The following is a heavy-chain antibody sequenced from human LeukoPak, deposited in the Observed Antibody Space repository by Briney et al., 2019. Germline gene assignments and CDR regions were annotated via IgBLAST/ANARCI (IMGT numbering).Heavy chain of an antibody. CDR3: ARDGIGFDP. CDR2: ISSSGSTI. J-gene: IGHJ5*02. CDR1: GFTFNSYA. Sequence: TGGSLRLSCAASGFTFNSYAMTWVRQAPGKGLEWVSYISSSGSTIYYADSVKGRFTISRDNAKNSLYLQMNSLRAEDTAVYYCARDGIGFDPWGQGTLVTVSS. V-gene: IGHV3-48*03. D-gene: IGHD1-26*01.